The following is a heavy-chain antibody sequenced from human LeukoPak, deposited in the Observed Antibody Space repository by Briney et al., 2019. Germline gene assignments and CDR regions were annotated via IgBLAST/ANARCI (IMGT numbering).Heavy chain of an antibody. D-gene: IGHD3-22*01. CDR2: IIPIFGTA. V-gene: IGHV1-69*06. Sequence: GASVKVSCKASGGTFSSYAISWVRQAPGQGLEWMGGIIPIFGTANYAQKFQGRVTITADKSTSTAYMELSGLRSEDTAVYYCASPESSYYYDSSGSYFDYWGQGTLVTVSS. CDR3: ASPESSYYYDSSGSYFDY. CDR1: GGTFSSYA. J-gene: IGHJ4*02.